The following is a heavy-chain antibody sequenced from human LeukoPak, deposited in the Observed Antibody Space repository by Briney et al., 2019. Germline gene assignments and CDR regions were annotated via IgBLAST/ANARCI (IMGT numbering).Heavy chain of an antibody. CDR2: ISGSGATT. CDR3: AKSRGYSNTSPFDY. D-gene: IGHD6-13*01. Sequence: GGSLRLSCAASGFTFRTYAMNWVRQGPGKGLEWVSRISGSGATTYYADSVNGRFTVSRDNSRNTLYLQMNSLTAEDTAVYYCAKSRGYSNTSPFDYWGQGTLVAVSS. CDR1: GFTFRTYA. J-gene: IGHJ4*02. V-gene: IGHV3-23*01.